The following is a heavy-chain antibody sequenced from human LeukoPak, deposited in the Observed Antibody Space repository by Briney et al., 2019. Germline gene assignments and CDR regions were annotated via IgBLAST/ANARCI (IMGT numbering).Heavy chain of an antibody. CDR1: GFTFTRYD. CDR2: MNPNNGNT. CDR3: ARRLTRLKSSSVAY. D-gene: IGHD6-6*01. Sequence: ASVKVSCKASGFTFTRYDINWVRQASGQGLEWMGWMNPNNGNTGYAQKFQGRVTMTRNTSISTAYMELSSLRSEDTAVYYCARRLTRLKSSSVAYWGQGTLVTVSS. J-gene: IGHJ4*02. V-gene: IGHV1-8*01.